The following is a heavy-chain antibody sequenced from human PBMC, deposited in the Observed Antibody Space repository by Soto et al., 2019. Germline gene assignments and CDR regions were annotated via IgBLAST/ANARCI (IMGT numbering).Heavy chain of an antibody. CDR1: GFTFSNAW. CDR2: IKSKTDGGTT. Sequence: GGSLRLSCAASGFTFSNAWMNWVRQAPGKGQEWVGRIKSKTDGGTTDYAAPVKGRFTISRDDSKNTLYLQMNSLKTEDTAVYYCTSQYYYDSSGYHTPFDYWGQGTLVTVSS. D-gene: IGHD3-22*01. CDR3: TSQYYYDSSGYHTPFDY. V-gene: IGHV3-15*07. J-gene: IGHJ4*02.